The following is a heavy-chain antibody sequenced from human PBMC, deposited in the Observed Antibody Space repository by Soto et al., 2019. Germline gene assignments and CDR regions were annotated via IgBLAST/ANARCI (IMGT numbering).Heavy chain of an antibody. CDR1: GYTFTGYY. V-gene: IGHV1-2*04. CDR3: ASTQSYDSSGYSLDGMDV. Sequence: ASVKVSCKASGYTFTGYYMHWVRQAPGQGLEWMGWINPNSGGTNYAQKFQGWVTISVDTSKNQFSLKLSSVTAADTAVYYCASTQSYDSSGYSLDGMDVWGQGTTVTVS. CDR2: INPNSGGT. D-gene: IGHD3-22*01. J-gene: IGHJ6*02.